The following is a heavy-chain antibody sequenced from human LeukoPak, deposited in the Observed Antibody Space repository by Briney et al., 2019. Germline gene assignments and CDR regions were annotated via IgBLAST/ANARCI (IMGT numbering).Heavy chain of an antibody. D-gene: IGHD2-2*01. CDR3: ARSVGVPPDRFDY. Sequence: SETLSLTCTVSGGSISGYHWSWIRQAAGKGLEWIGRFYSSMTTNYNPSLKSRVTMSADTSKNQFSLKLNSVTAADTAVYYCARSVGVPPDRFDYWGQGALVTVSS. J-gene: IGHJ4*02. CDR2: FYSSMTT. CDR1: GGSISGYH. V-gene: IGHV4-4*07.